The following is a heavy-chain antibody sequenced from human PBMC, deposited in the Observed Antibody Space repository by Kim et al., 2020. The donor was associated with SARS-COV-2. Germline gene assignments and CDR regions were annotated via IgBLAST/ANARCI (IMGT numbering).Heavy chain of an antibody. CDR1: GYTFTSYA. V-gene: IGHV7-4-1*02. Sequence: ASVKVSCKASGYTFTSYAVQLVRQAPGQGLEWMGWINTNTGDPTYAQDFTGRFVFSLDTTVSTAYLQITSLKADDTAVYYCARDSGEDVFQAFEYWGEGTLVNVSS. CDR2: INTNTGDP. D-gene: IGHD7-27*01. CDR3: ARDSGEDVFQAFEY. J-gene: IGHJ4*02.